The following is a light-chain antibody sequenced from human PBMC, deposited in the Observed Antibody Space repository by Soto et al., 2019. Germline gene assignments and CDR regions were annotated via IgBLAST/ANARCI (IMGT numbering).Light chain of an antibody. Sequence: DIQMTQSPSTLSASVGDRVTITCRASQSIVRWLAWYQQKPGKAPKLLIYDASSLESGVPSRFSGSGSGTEFTLTLRRLQPDDFSTYYCQQYNSYSRTFGQGTKVEIK. J-gene: IGKJ1*01. CDR1: QSIVRW. CDR3: QQYNSYSRT. CDR2: DAS. V-gene: IGKV1-5*01.